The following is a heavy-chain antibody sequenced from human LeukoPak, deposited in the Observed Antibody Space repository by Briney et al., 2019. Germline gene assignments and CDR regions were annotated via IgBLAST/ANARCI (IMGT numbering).Heavy chain of an antibody. V-gene: IGHV3-7*01. CDR1: GFIFSNYG. J-gene: IGHJ4*02. D-gene: IGHD6-13*01. CDR2: INQDGSET. Sequence: GGSLRLPCAASGFIFSNYGMTWVRQAPGKGLEWVANINQDGSETYYVDSVRGRLTISRDNAKNSLYLQMNSLRAEDTALYYCVKVSVAAPGSDYWGQGTLVTVSS. CDR3: VKVSVAAPGSDY.